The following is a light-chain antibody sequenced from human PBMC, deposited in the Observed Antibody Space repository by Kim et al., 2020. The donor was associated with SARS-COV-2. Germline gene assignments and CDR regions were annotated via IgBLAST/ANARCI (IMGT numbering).Light chain of an antibody. CDR2: GAS. J-gene: IGKJ5*01. V-gene: IGKV1-16*01. CDR1: EGIAKS. Sequence: ASIGDRFTITCRASEGIAKSLAWFQQKPGTAPKCLIYGASTLEPGVPSRFSGRRSGTEFTLTINSLQPEDFATYYCQQFNAFPITFGQGTRLEIK. CDR3: QQFNAFPIT.